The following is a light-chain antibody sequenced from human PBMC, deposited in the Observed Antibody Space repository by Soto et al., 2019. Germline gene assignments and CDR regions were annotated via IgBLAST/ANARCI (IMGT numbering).Light chain of an antibody. CDR2: GAS. V-gene: IGKV3-20*01. CDR3: QQYGTSPLT. CDR1: QSVNSNY. J-gene: IGKJ3*01. Sequence: EIVLTQSPGTLSLSPGERATLSCRASQSVNSNYLAWLQHKPGQAPRFLIYGASSRAAGIPDRFSGSGSGTAFTLSISRLEPEDFAMYYCQQYGTSPLTFGPGTKVDIK.